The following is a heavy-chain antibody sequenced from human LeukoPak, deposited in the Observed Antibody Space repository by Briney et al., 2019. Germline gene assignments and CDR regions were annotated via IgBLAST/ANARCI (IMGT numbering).Heavy chain of an antibody. V-gene: IGHV4-59*02. CDR2: VYNSGST. J-gene: IGHJ4*02. CDR3: AKAGGGRPLDF. Sequence: SETLSLTCSVSGASVSRHYWNWIRQPPGKGLEWIGYVYNSGSTTYNPSPKSRATISVDTSKNQFSLKLSSVIAADTAVYYCAKAGGGRPLDFWGQGTLVTVFS. D-gene: IGHD2-15*01. CDR1: GASVSRHY.